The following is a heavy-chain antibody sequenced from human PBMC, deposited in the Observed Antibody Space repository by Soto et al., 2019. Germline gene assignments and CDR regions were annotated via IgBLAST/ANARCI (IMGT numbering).Heavy chain of an antibody. CDR2: IYYSGLT. V-gene: IGHV4-39*01. J-gene: IGHJ4*02. Sequence: QLQLQESGPGLVKPSETLSLTCTVSGDSISSSSYSWGWIRQPPGKGLEWIGSIYYSGLTDYNPSLRSRVTISVDRSKNQFSLRLSSVTAADTAVYYCASLPMVRGVISYFDYWGQGTLVTVSS. CDR3: ASLPMVRGVISYFDY. D-gene: IGHD3-10*01. CDR1: GDSISSSSYS.